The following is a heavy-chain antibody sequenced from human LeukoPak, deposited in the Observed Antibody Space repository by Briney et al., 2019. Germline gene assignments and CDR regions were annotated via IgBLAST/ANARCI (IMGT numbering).Heavy chain of an antibody. CDR2: IYYSGSP. CDR3: ARDQGIAVAGLYFDY. J-gene: IGHJ4*02. D-gene: IGHD6-19*01. Sequence: PSETLSLTCSVSGGSISSYYWSWIRQPPGKGPEWIGYIYYSGSPTYNPSLKSRVTISRDTSKNQFSLKLSSVTAADTAVYYCARDQGIAVAGLYFDYWGQGTLVTVSS. V-gene: IGHV4-59*12. CDR1: GGSISSYY.